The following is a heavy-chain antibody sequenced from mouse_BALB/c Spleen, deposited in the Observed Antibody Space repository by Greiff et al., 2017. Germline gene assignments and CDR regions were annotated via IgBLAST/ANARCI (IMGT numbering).Heavy chain of an antibody. CDR3: ARWEVRRAMDY. CDR1: GYTFTSYW. Sequence: QVQLKQSGAELAKPGASVKMSCKASGYTFTSYWMHWVKQRPGQGLEWIGYINPSTGYTEYNQKFKDKATLTADKSSSTAYMQLSSLTSEDSAVYYCARWEVRRAMDYWGQGTSVTVSS. CDR2: INPSTGYT. V-gene: IGHV1-7*01. D-gene: IGHD2-14*01. J-gene: IGHJ4*01.